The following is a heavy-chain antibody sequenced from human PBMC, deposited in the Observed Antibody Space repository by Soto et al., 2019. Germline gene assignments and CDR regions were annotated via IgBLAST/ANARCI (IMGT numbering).Heavy chain of an antibody. CDR2: IWYDGSIL. D-gene: IGHD1-1*01. Sequence: GGSLRLSCAASQFIFSNYAMHWVRQAPGKGLEWVALIWYDGSILKYADSVKGRFTISRDNSENTLYLQMNSLRVEDTAVYYCACQRWLLGRLDYLGPGTLLNASS. CDR1: QFIFSNYA. V-gene: IGHV3-30*04. J-gene: IGHJ4*01. CDR3: ACQRWLLGRLDY.